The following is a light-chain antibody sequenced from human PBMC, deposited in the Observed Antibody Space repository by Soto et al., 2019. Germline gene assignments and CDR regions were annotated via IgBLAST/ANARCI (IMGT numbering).Light chain of an antibody. CDR1: QSISSY. J-gene: IGKJ2*01. CDR2: AAS. Sequence: DIQMTQSPSSLSASVGDRVTITCRASQSISSYLIWYQQKPGKAPKLLIYAASSLQSGVPSRFSGSGSGTDFILTISTLQPEDFATYYCQQSYSTPSTFGQGTKLEIK. CDR3: QQSYSTPST. V-gene: IGKV1-39*01.